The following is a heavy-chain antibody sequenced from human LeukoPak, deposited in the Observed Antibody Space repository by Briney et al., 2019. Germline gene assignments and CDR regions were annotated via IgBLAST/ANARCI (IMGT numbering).Heavy chain of an antibody. J-gene: IGHJ3*02. V-gene: IGHV1-69*04. CDR2: IIPILGIA. D-gene: IGHD3-22*01. CDR1: GGTFSSYA. Sequence: SVKVSCKASGGTFSSYAISWVRQAPGQGLEWMGRIIPILGIANYAQKFQGRVAMTTDTSTSTAYMELRSLRSDDTAVYYCARVTYDSSGYYPDAFDIWGQGTIVTVSS. CDR3: ARVTYDSSGYYPDAFDI.